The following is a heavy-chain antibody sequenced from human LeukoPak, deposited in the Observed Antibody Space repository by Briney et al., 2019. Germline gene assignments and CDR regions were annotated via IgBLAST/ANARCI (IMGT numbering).Heavy chain of an antibody. Sequence: GGSLRLSCAASGFTFSTYGMHWVRQAPGKGLEWVALISYDGSNKYYADSVKGRFTISRDNSKNTLDLQMNSLRPEDTAVYYCAKDDSFVVVTAVIPDYYGMDVWGQGTTVTVSS. D-gene: IGHD2-21*02. CDR1: GFTFSTYG. V-gene: IGHV3-30*18. CDR2: ISYDGSNK. J-gene: IGHJ6*02. CDR3: AKDDSFVVVTAVIPDYYGMDV.